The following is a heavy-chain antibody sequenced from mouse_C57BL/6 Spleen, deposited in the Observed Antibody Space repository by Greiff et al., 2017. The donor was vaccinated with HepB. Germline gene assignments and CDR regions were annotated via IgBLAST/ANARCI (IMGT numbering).Heavy chain of an antibody. CDR2: INPNNGGT. V-gene: IGHV1-18*01. D-gene: IGHD1-2*01. CDR3: ARMATSSFDY. Sequence: EVKLLESGPELVKPGASVKIPCKASGYTFTDYNMDWVKQSNGKSLEWIGDINPNNGGTIYNQKFKGKATLTVDKSSSTAYMELRSLTSEDTAVYYWARMATSSFDYWGQGTTLTVSS. CDR1: GYTFTDYN. J-gene: IGHJ2*01.